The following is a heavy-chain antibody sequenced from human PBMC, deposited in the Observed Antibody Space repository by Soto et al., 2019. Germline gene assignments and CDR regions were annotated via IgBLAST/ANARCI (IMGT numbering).Heavy chain of an antibody. J-gene: IGHJ4*02. D-gene: IGHD6-25*01. CDR2: IYYSGST. V-gene: IGHV4-39*02. CDR3: AREYSSAPDY. CDR1: GGSISSSSYY. Sequence: QLQLQESAPGLVKPSETLSLTCTVSGGSISSSSYYWGWIRQPPGKGLEWIGSIYYSGSTFYSPSLRSRVTIYVDTSKNQFSLRVSSVTAADTAVYYCAREYSSAPDYWGQGTLVTVSS.